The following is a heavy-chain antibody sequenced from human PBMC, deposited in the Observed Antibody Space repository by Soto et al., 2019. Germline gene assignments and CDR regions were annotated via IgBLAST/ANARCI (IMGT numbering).Heavy chain of an antibody. J-gene: IGHJ4*02. CDR3: ASRFYGGPLDFDL. V-gene: IGHV3-66*01. D-gene: IGHD4-17*01. Sequence: EVQVVESGGGLVQPGGSLRLSCVASGFIISNNYMTWVRQAPGRGLEWVSILYFGGATYYADSVKGRFTISTDISKNTLYLQMSSLRAEDTAVYYCASRFYGGPLDFDLWGQGTLVTVSS. CDR2: LYFGGAT. CDR1: GFIISNNY.